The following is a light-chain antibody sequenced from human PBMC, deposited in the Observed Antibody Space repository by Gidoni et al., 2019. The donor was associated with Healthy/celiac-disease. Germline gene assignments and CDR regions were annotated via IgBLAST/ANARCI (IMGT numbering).Light chain of an antibody. CDR3: QQSYSTLPIT. CDR2: AAS. V-gene: IGKV1-39*01. Sequence: DNQMTQSPSSLSASVGDRVTITCRASQSISSSLNWYQQKPGKAPKLLIYAASSLQSGVPSRFSGSGSGTDFTLTISSLQPEDFATYYCQQSYSTLPITFGQGTRLEIK. J-gene: IGKJ5*01. CDR1: QSISSS.